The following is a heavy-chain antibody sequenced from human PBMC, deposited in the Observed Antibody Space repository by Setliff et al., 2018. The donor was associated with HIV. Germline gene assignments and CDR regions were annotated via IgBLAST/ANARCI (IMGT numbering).Heavy chain of an antibody. J-gene: IGHJ5*02. CDR2: INHSGST. CDR1: GGSFSAYY. V-gene: IGHV4-34*01. CDR3: ARAGDCTEASCPKARFDP. Sequence: SETLSLTCAVYGGSFSAYYRNWIRQPPGKGLEWIGEINHSGSTNYNPSLKSRVTISVDTSKNQFSLKLNSVTAADTAVYYCARAGDCTEASCPKARFDPWGPGILVTVSS. D-gene: IGHD2-8*02.